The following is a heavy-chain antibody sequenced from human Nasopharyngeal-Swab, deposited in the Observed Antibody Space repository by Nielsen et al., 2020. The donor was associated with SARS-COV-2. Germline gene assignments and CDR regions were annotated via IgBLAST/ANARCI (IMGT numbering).Heavy chain of an antibody. D-gene: IGHD3-16*01. CDR3: ARNNPGSLVNYYYYMDV. J-gene: IGHJ6*03. V-gene: IGHV4-39*01. CDR2: IYYSGST. Sequence: WILQPPGKGLEWIGSIYYSGSTYYNPSLKSRVTISVDTSKNQFSLKLSSVTAADTAVYYCARNNPGSLVNYYYYMDVWGKGTTVTVSS.